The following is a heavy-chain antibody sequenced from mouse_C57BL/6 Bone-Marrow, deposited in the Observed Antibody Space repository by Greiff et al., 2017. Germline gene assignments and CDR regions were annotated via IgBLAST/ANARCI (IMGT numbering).Heavy chain of an antibody. D-gene: IGHD2-4*01. Sequence: EVQLVESGGGLVKPGGSLKLSCAASGFTFSDYGMHWVRQAPEKGLEWVAYISSGSSTIYYADTVKGRFTISRDNAKNTLFLQMTSLRSEDTAMYYCARGVYYDCEGGFAYWGQGALVTVSA. V-gene: IGHV5-17*01. J-gene: IGHJ3*01. CDR2: ISSGSSTI. CDR3: ARGVYYDCEGGFAY. CDR1: GFTFSDYG.